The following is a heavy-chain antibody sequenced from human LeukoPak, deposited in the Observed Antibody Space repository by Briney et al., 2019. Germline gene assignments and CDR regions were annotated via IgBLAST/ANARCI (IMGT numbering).Heavy chain of an antibody. D-gene: IGHD3-10*01. V-gene: IGHV1-18*01. CDR3: ARVGWFGELLYHFDY. J-gene: IGHJ4*02. Sequence: GASVKVSCKASGYTFTSYGISWVRQAPGQGLEWMGWISAYNGNTNYAQKLQGRVTMTTDTSTSTAYMELRSLRSDDTAVYYCARVGWFGELLYHFDYWGQGTLVTVSS. CDR1: GYTFTSYG. CDR2: ISAYNGNT.